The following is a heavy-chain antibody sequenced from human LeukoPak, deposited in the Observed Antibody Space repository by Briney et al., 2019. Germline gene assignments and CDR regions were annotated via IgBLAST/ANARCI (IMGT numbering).Heavy chain of an antibody. CDR2: IYGGGST. D-gene: IGHD5-18*01. V-gene: IGHV3-66*02. J-gene: IGHJ4*02. Sequence: GGSLRLSCAASGFTVSSNFMAWVRQAPGKGLEWVAVIYGGGSTYYADSVKGRSTISRDNSKNTLYLQMNSLRAEDTAVYYCAKDLNTALDTYYFDYWGQGTLVTVSS. CDR1: GFTVSSNF. CDR3: AKDLNTALDTYYFDY.